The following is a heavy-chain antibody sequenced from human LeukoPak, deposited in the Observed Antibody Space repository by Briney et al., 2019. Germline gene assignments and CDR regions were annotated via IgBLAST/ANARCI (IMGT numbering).Heavy chain of an antibody. Sequence: SVKVSCKASGYTFTSYAISWVRRAPGQGREWMGGIIPIFGTANYAQKLQGRVTITADESTSTAYMELSSLRSEDTAVYYCALSDRVAKDYWGQGTLVTVSS. CDR3: ALSDRVAKDY. V-gene: IGHV1-69*13. D-gene: IGHD3-3*01. CDR2: IIPIFGTA. J-gene: IGHJ4*02. CDR1: GYTFTSYA.